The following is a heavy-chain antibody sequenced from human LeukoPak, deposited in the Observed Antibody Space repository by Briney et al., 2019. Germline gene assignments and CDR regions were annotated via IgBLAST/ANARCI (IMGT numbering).Heavy chain of an antibody. V-gene: IGHV4-39*07. CDR3: ARDRGYYGDWYYFGY. J-gene: IGHJ4*02. CDR1: GGSISSSSYY. Sequence: SETLSLTCTVSGGSISSSSYYWGWIRQPPGKGLEWIGSIYYSGSTYYNPSLKSRVTISVDTSKNQFSLKLSSVTAADTAVYYCARDRGYYGDWYYFGYWGQGTLVTVSS. CDR2: IYYSGST. D-gene: IGHD3-10*01.